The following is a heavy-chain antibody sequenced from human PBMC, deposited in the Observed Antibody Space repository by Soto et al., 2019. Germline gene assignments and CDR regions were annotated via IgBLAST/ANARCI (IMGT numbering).Heavy chain of an antibody. V-gene: IGHV1-3*01. Sequence: GASVKVSCKASGYTFASYARHWVRQAPGQRLEWMGWINAGNSNTKYSQKFQGRVTITRDTSASTAYMELSSLRSEDTAVYYCARVELVLTNWFDPWGQGTLLTVSS. CDR3: ARVELVLTNWFDP. CDR1: GYTFASYA. CDR2: INAGNSNT. D-gene: IGHD2-15*01. J-gene: IGHJ5*02.